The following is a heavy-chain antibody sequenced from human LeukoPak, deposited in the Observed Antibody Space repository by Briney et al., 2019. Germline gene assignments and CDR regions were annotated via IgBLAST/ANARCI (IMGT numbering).Heavy chain of an antibody. CDR1: GYTFTGYY. Sequence: ASVKVSCKASGYTFTGYYMHWVRQAPGRGLEWMGWINPNSGGTNYAQKFQGRVTMTRDTSISTAYMELSRLRSDDTAVYYCATLPTVTTTFDYWGQGTLVTVSS. J-gene: IGHJ4*02. V-gene: IGHV1-2*02. CDR2: INPNSGGT. CDR3: ATLPTVTTTFDY. D-gene: IGHD4-17*01.